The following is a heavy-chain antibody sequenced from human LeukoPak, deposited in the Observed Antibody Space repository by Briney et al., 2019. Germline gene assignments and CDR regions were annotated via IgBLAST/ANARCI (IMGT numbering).Heavy chain of an antibody. CDR1: GFTFSSYA. Sequence: GGSLRLSCTDSGFTFSSYALAWVRQAPGKGLEWVAAVTSRGVGTHYADSEKGRFTISRDNSKNTIYLQMNSLRAEDTAIYYCGSDPNGDYVGALGYWGRGTLVTVSS. D-gene: IGHD4-17*01. CDR3: GSDPNGDYVGALGY. CDR2: VTSRGVGT. J-gene: IGHJ4*01. V-gene: IGHV3-23*01.